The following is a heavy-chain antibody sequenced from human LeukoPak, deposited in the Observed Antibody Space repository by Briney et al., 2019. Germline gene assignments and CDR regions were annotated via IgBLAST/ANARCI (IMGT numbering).Heavy chain of an antibody. D-gene: IGHD5-18*01. Sequence: ASVKVSCKVSGYTLTELSMHWVRQAPGKGLEWMGGFDPEDGETIYAQKLQGRVTMTEDTSTDTAHMELSSLRSEDTAVYYCATSPLRLSAALDYWGQGTLVTVSS. J-gene: IGHJ4*02. CDR2: FDPEDGET. V-gene: IGHV1-24*01. CDR1: GYTLTELS. CDR3: ATSPLRLSAALDY.